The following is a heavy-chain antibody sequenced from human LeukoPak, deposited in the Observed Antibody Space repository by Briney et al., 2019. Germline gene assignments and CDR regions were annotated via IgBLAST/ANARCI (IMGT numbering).Heavy chain of an antibody. D-gene: IGHD6-19*01. CDR2: INHSGST. CDR3: AREFGAVAGTGSIPDY. CDR1: GGSFSGYY. Sequence: SETLSLTCAVYGGSFSGYYWRWIRQPPGKGLEWIEDINHSGSTNYNPSLKSRVTISVDTSKNQFSLKLSSVTAADTAVYYCAREFGAVAGTGSIPDYWGQGTLVTVSS. J-gene: IGHJ4*02. V-gene: IGHV4-34*01.